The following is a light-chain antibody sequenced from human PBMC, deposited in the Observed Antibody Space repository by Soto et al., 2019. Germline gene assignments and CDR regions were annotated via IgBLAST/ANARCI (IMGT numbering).Light chain of an antibody. J-gene: IGKJ1*01. CDR3: QQYYRPWT. CDR2: WAS. V-gene: IGKV4-1*01. CDR1: PSVLYSSNNKNY. Sequence: DIVMTQSPDSLAVSLGERATINCKSSPSVLYSSNNKNYLAWYQQKPGQPPKLLIYWASTRESGVPDRVSGSGSGTDFSLTISSLQAEDVAVYYCQQYYRPWTFGQGTKVEIK.